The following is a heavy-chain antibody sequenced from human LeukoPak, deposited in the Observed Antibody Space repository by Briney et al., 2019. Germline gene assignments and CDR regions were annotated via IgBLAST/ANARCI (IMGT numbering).Heavy chain of an antibody. Sequence: GGSLRLSCAASGFTFSSYSMNWVRQAPGKGLEWVSYISSSSSTIYYADSVKGRFTISRDNAKNSLYLQMNSLRAEDTAVYYCAGADTEKSGYWGQGTLVTVSS. V-gene: IGHV3-48*01. J-gene: IGHJ4*02. D-gene: IGHD5-18*01. CDR3: AGADTEKSGY. CDR1: GFTFSSYS. CDR2: ISSSSSTI.